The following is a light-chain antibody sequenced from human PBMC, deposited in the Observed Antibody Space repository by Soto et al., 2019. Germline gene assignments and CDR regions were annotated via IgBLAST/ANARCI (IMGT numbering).Light chain of an antibody. Sequence: GDRVTITCRASQSISSWLAWYQQKPGKAPKLLIYDASSLESGVPSRFSGSGSGTEFTLTISSLQPDDFATYYCQQYDSYWTFGQGTKVEIK. CDR3: QQYDSYWT. V-gene: IGKV1-5*01. CDR1: QSISSW. CDR2: DAS. J-gene: IGKJ1*01.